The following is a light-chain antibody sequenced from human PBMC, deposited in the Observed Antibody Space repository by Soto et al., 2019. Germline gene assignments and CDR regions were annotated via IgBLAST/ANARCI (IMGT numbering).Light chain of an antibody. V-gene: IGLV6-57*04. CDR2: EDN. CDR1: SGSIASNY. Sequence: NFMLTQPHSVSESPGKTVTISCTRSSGSIASNYVQWYHQRPGSDPTIVMYEDNQRPSGVPARFSGSIDRSSNSASLTISGLKTEDEGDFYCQSYDSSNWVFGGGTKLTVL. J-gene: IGLJ3*02. CDR3: QSYDSSNWV.